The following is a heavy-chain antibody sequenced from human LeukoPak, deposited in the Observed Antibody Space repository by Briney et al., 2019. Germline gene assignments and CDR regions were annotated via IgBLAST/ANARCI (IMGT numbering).Heavy chain of an antibody. CDR1: GGSTSIYH. J-gene: IGHJ5*02. CDR3: ARDLDHCDSTNCHNWFDR. V-gene: IGHV4-4*07. Sequence: SETLSLTCTVSGGSTSIYHWSWIRQPAGKGLEWIGRFYTSGSTSYSPSLKSRVTISVDKSKNQFSLKLRSVTAADTAVYYCARDLDHCDSTNCHNWFDRWDQGTLVTVSS. CDR2: FYTSGST. D-gene: IGHD2/OR15-2a*01.